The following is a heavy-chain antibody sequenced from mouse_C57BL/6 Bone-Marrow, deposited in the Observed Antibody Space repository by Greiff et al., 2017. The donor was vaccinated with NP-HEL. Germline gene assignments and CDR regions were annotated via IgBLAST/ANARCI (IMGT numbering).Heavy chain of an antibody. D-gene: IGHD1-1*01. CDR2: IDPNSGGT. Sequence: QVQLQQPGAELVKPGASVKLSCKASGYTFTSYWMHWVKQRPGRGLEWIGRIDPNSGGTKYNEKFKSKATLTVDKPSSTAYMQLSSRTSEDSAVYYCARSGDCDGFDYWGQGTTLTVSS. J-gene: IGHJ2*01. CDR3: ARSGDCDGFDY. V-gene: IGHV1-72*01. CDR1: GYTFTSYW.